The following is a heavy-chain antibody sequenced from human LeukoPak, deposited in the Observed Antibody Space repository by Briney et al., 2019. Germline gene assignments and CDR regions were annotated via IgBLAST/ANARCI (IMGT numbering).Heavy chain of an antibody. CDR2: IYYSGNT. J-gene: IGHJ4*02. CDR3: ARHRVQGAYSEFDY. CDR1: GVSITTTNYC. D-gene: IGHD1-1*01. V-gene: IGHV4-39*01. Sequence: NASETLSLTCSVSGVSITTTNYCGAWIPRPPGKGLEWFGTIYYSGNTYYHPSLKSRGTLSVDASKNQFSLNLNSVTAADTSVYCCARHRVQGAYSEFDYWGRGALVAVCS.